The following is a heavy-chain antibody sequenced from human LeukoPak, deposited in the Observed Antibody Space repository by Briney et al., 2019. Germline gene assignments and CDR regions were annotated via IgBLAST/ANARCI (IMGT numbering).Heavy chain of an antibody. CDR3: ARVAVVVPAAIRWFDP. Sequence: HPGGSLRLSCAASGFTFSSYWMSWVRQAPGKGLEWVANIKQDGSEKYYVDSVKGRFTISRDNAKNSLYLQMNSLRAEDTAVYYCARVAVVVPAAIRWFDPWGQGTLVTVSS. CDR2: IKQDGSEK. J-gene: IGHJ5*02. V-gene: IGHV3-7*01. CDR1: GFTFSSYW. D-gene: IGHD2-2*02.